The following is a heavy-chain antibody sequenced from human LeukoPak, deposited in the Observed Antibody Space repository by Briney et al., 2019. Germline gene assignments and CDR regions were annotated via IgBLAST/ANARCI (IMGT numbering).Heavy chain of an antibody. CDR3: ARGLCGGDCYSD. D-gene: IGHD2-21*02. Sequence: PGGSLTLSCAASGFTFSSYSMNWVRQAPGEGLEWVSYISSSSSYIYYADSVKGRFTISRDNAKNSLYLQMNSRRAEDTAAYYCARGLCGGDCYSDWGQGTLVTVSS. V-gene: IGHV3-21*01. J-gene: IGHJ4*02. CDR2: ISSSSSYI. CDR1: GFTFSSYS.